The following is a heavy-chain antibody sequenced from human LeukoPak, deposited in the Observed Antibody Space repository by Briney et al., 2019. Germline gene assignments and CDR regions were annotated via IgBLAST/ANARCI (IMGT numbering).Heavy chain of an antibody. D-gene: IGHD1-14*01. Sequence: GGSLRLSCAASGFSFRHYGMHWVRQAPGKGLGWVAFINYDGSNTYYADSVKGRFTISRDNSKNTLYLEINSLSADDTAVYYCATTDTTCYWGQATLVTVSS. CDR2: INYDGSNT. J-gene: IGHJ4*02. CDR3: ATTDTTCY. CDR1: GFSFRHYG. V-gene: IGHV3-30*02.